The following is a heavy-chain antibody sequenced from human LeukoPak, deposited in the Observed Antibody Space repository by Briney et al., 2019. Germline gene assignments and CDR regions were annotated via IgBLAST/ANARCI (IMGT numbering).Heavy chain of an antibody. CDR2: IYWDDDK. V-gene: IGHV2-5*02. CDR3: AHSLKSYDILTGYYNPYFDH. D-gene: IGHD3-9*01. J-gene: IGHJ4*02. Sequence: SGPTLVKPTQTLTLTCTFSGFSLSDNGVGVGWIRQPPGKALEWLALIYWDDDKRYSPSLKSRLTITKDTSKNQVVLTMTNMDPVDTATYYCAHSLKSYDILTGYYNPYFDHWGQGTLVTFSS. CDR1: GFSLSDNGVG.